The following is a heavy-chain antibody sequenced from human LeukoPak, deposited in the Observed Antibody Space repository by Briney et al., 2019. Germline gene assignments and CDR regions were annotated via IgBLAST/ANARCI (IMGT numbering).Heavy chain of an antibody. CDR1: GFSFSFSN. V-gene: IGHV3-48*04. CDR3: ATQSYGLFAY. Sequence: GGSLRLSCAASGFSFSFSNMNWVRQAPGKGLEWVSYISSGGSTIDYADSVKGRFTISRDNTKNSLYLQMNSLRPDDTAVYYCATQSYGLFAYWGQGTLVTVSS. CDR2: ISSGGSTI. D-gene: IGHD4-17*01. J-gene: IGHJ4*02.